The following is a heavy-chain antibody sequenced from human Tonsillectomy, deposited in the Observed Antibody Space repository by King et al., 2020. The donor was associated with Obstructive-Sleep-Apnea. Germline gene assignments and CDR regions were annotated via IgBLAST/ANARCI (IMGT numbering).Heavy chain of an antibody. CDR2: ISYDGSNK. D-gene: IGHD4-17*01. CDR1: GFTFSNYA. CDR3: PREQYADYYFDY. Sequence: VQLVESGGGVVQPGRSLRLSCAASGFTFSNYAMHWVRQAPGKGLEWVAVISYDGSNKYYADSVKGRFPISRDNSKNTLYLQMNSLRAEDSAVYYCPREQYADYYFDYWGQGTLVTVSS. J-gene: IGHJ4*02. V-gene: IGHV3-30-3*01.